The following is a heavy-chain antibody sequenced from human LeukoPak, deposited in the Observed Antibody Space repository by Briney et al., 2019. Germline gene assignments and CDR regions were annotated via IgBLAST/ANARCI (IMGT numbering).Heavy chain of an antibody. CDR2: ISAYNGNT. J-gene: IGHJ6*02. CDR3: ARFRSSSWYRDYYYYGMDV. CDR1: GYTFTSYG. V-gene: IGHV1-18*01. Sequence: ASVKVSCKASGYTFTSYGISWVRQAPGQGLEWMGWISAYNGNTNYAQKLQGRVTMTTDTSTSTAYMELRSLRFDDTAVYYCARFRSSSWYRDYYYYGMDVWGQGTTVTVFS. D-gene: IGHD6-13*01.